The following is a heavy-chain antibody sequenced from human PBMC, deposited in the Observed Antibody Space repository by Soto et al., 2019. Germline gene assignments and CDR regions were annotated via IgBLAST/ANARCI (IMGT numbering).Heavy chain of an antibody. D-gene: IGHD2-2*01. CDR2: MNPNSGNT. Sequence: QVQLVQSGAEVKKPGASVKFSCKASGYTFTSYDINWVRQATGQGLEWMGWMNPNSGNTGYAQKFQGRVTMTRNTSISTAYMELRSMRCEDTAVYYCTRDLVSCSSTSCPDYYYYGMDVWGQGTTVTVSS. CDR1: GYTFTSYD. CDR3: TRDLVSCSSTSCPDYYYYGMDV. V-gene: IGHV1-8*01. J-gene: IGHJ6*02.